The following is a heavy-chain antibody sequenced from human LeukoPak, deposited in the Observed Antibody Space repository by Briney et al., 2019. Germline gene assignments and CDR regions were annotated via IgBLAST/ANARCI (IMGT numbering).Heavy chain of an antibody. V-gene: IGHV5-51*01. CDR3: ARVIEGGYSYGFDAFDI. Sequence: GESLKISCKGSGYSFTCYWIGWVRQMPGKGLEWMGIIYPGDSDTRYSPSFQGQVTISADKSISTAYLQWSSLKASDTAMYYCARVIEGGYSYGFDAFDIWGQGTMVTVSS. D-gene: IGHD5-18*01. J-gene: IGHJ3*02. CDR2: IYPGDSDT. CDR1: GYSFTCYW.